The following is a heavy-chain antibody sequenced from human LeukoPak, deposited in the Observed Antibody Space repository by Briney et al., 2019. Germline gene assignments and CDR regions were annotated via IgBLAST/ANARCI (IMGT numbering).Heavy chain of an antibody. J-gene: IGHJ5*02. CDR2: IYYSGST. CDR1: GGSISSYY. D-gene: IGHD1-26*01. V-gene: IGHV4-59*01. Sequence: SETLSLTCTVSGGSISSYYWSWIRQPPGKGLEWIGYIYYSGSTNYGPSLKSRVTISVDTSKNQFSLKLSSVTAADTAVYYCARCGSPSAPLDPWGQGTLVTVSS. CDR3: ARCGSPSAPLDP.